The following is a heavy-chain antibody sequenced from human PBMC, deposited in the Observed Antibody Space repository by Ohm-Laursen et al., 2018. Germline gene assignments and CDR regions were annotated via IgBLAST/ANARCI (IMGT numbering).Heavy chain of an antibody. CDR1: GYTFTGYY. V-gene: IGHV1-2*02. Sequence: ASVKVSCKASGYTFTGYYMHWVRQAPGQGLEWMGWINPNSGGTNYAQKFQGRVTMTRDTSISTAYMELSRLRSDDTAVYYCARISRAYYYDSSGSLRMDVWGQGTTVTVSS. CDR2: INPNSGGT. J-gene: IGHJ6*02. D-gene: IGHD3-22*01. CDR3: ARISRAYYYDSSGSLRMDV.